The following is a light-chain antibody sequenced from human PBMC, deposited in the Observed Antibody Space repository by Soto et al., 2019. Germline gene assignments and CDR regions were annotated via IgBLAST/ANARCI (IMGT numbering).Light chain of an antibody. J-gene: IGLJ1*01. CDR2: EDS. CDR1: NIGSQS. Sequence: SYELTQPPSVSVAPGQTARITCGGNNIGSQSVHWYQQKSGQAPVLVVYEDSDRPSGIPERFSGSNSGSAATLTISRVEAGDEADYYCQVWDKKNNRYVFGTGTKLTVL. CDR3: QVWDKKNNRYV. V-gene: IGLV3-21*02.